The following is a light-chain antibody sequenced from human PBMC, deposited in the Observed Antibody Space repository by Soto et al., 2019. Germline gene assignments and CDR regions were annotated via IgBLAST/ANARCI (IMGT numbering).Light chain of an antibody. Sequence: DIQMTQSPSTLAASVGDRVTITCRASEPIYSWVAWYQQRPGKAPKLLIYKASSLESGVPSRFSGSGSGTEGTITISSLQPDDCATYDCQQYNSYWWTFGQGTKVDIK. CDR2: KAS. V-gene: IGKV1-5*03. CDR3: QQYNSYWWT. J-gene: IGKJ1*01. CDR1: EPIYSW.